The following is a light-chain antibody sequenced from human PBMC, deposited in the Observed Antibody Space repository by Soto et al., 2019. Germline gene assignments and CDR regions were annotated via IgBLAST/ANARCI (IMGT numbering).Light chain of an antibody. CDR1: QSVSSSY. CDR3: QQRSTWPPFT. J-gene: IGKJ3*01. CDR2: GAS. Sequence: EIVMTQSPATLSVSPGERATLSCRAIQSVSSSYLAWYQQKPGQAPRLLIYGASTRATGIPARFSGSGSGTEFTLTIGSLEPEDFAVYYCQQRSTWPPFTFGPGTKVDI. V-gene: IGKV3-15*01.